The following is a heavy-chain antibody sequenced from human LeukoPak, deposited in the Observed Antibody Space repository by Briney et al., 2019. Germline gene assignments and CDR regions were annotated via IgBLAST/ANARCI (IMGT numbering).Heavy chain of an antibody. V-gene: IGHV3-30*01. CDR3: FTGSEFYYDS. J-gene: IGHJ4*02. D-gene: IGHD1-14*01. Sequence: GMSLRLSCVASGFPFTRNAMHWVRQAPGKGLEWVAVTSPDGSEQNYADSVKGRFTISRDNSKNTVFLQMNSLTTEDTALYSCFTGSEFYYDSWGQGILVTVSS. CDR2: TSPDGSEQ. CDR1: GFPFTRNA.